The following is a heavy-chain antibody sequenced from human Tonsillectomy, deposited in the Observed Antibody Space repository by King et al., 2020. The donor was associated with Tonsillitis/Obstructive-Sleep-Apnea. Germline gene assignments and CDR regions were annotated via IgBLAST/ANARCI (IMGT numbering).Heavy chain of an antibody. V-gene: IGHV3-23*04. D-gene: IGHD2-2*01. CDR3: AKDQEGVPAANDAFDI. CDR1: GFTFSSYA. J-gene: IGHJ3*02. CDR2: IGGSGGRT. Sequence: VQLVESGGGLVQPGGSLRLSCAASGFTFSSYAMSWVRQAPGKGLEWVSGIGGSGGRTYYADSVKGRFTISRDNSKRTLYLQMNSLRAEDTAVYYCAKDQEGVPAANDAFDIWGQGTMVTVSS.